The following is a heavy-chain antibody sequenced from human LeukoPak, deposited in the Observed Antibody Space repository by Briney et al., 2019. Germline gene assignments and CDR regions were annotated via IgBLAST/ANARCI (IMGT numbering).Heavy chain of an antibody. Sequence: GGSLRLSCAASGFTFSSYGLSWVRQTPGKGLEWVSAISDSGSGTYYTDSVKGRFTISKDNSKNTLYLQMNSLRAEDTAVYYCAKRVPYSSSSVYFDSWGQGTLVTVSS. V-gene: IGHV3-23*01. J-gene: IGHJ4*02. CDR1: GFTFSSYG. D-gene: IGHD6-6*01. CDR2: ISDSGSGT. CDR3: AKRVPYSSSSVYFDS.